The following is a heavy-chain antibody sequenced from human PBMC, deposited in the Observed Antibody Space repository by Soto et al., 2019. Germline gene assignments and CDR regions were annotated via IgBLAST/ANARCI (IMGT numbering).Heavy chain of an antibody. V-gene: IGHV4-34*01. CDR1: GGSFSGYY. CDR2: VYHNGIT. Sequence: PSETLSLTCAVYGGSFSGYYWSWIRQPPGKGLEWIGEVYHNGITNYNPSLKSRVTMSVDTSKNQLSLNLTSLTAEDTAVYYCAIEYDILTGYFWNWGQGTLVTVSS. CDR3: AIEYDILTGYFWN. D-gene: IGHD3-9*01. J-gene: IGHJ4*02.